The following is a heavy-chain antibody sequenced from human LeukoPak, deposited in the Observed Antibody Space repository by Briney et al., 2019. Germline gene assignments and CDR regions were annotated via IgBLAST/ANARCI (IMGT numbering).Heavy chain of an antibody. CDR1: GYTFTSYA. V-gene: IGHV1-3*01. D-gene: IGHD6-19*01. J-gene: IGHJ4*02. CDR3: ARGKDRSGWYRY. CDR2: INAGNGNT. Sequence: GASVKVSCKASGYTFTSYAMHWVRQAPGQRLEWMGWINAGNGNTKYSQKFQGRVTITRDTSASTAYMELSSLRSEDTAVYYCARGKDRSGWYRYWGQGTLVTVSS.